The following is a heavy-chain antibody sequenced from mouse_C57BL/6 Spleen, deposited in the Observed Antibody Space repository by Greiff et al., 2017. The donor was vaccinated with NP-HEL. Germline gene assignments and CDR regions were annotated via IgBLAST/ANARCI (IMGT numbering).Heavy chain of an antibody. CDR2: ISSGGSYT. V-gene: IGHV5-6*01. CDR3: ARHYDYDEKPWFAY. Sequence: EVKLVESGGDLVKPGGSLKLSCAASGFTFSSYGMSWVRQTPDKRLEWVATISSGGSYTYYPDSVKGRFTISRDNAKNTLYLQMSSLKSEDTAMYYCARHYDYDEKPWFAYWGQGTLVTVSA. CDR1: GFTFSSYG. D-gene: IGHD2-4*01. J-gene: IGHJ3*01.